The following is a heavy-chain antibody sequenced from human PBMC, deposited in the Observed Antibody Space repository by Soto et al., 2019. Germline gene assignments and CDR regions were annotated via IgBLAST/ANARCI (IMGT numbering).Heavy chain of an antibody. CDR1: GGSISSYY. D-gene: IGHD5-12*01. CDR2: IYYSGST. J-gene: IGHJ3*02. CDR3: ARGVGMMATITQGAFDI. V-gene: IGHV4-59*01. Sequence: ASETLSLTCTVSGGSISSYYWSWIRQPPGKGLEWIGYIYYSGSTNYNPSLKSRVTISVDTSKNQFSLKLSSVTAADTAVYYCARGVGMMATITQGAFDIWGQGTMVTVSS.